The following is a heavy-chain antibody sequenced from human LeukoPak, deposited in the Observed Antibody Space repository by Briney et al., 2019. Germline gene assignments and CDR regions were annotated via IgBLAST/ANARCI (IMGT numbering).Heavy chain of an antibody. J-gene: IGHJ4*02. CDR3: AKGGSAFDY. CDR2: IWYDGSNK. CDR1: GFTFSSYG. Sequence: PGGSLRLSCAASGFTFSSYGMHWVRQAPGKGLEWVAVIWYDGSNKYYADSVKGRFTISRDNSKNMLYLQMNSLRAEDTAVYYCAKGGSAFDYWGQGTLVTVPS. D-gene: IGHD3-16*01. V-gene: IGHV3-33*06.